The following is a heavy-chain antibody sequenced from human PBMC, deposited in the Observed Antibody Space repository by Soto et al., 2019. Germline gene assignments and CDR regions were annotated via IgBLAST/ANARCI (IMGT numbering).Heavy chain of an antibody. Sequence: GESLKLSCKGSGYSFPSYWIGWVRQTPGKGLEWMGIIYPGDSDTRYSPSFQGQVTISADKSISTAYLQWSSLKASDTAMYYCATCIVGATDYFDYWGQGTLVTVSS. D-gene: IGHD1-26*01. CDR1: GYSFPSYW. V-gene: IGHV5-51*01. CDR2: IYPGDSDT. J-gene: IGHJ4*02. CDR3: ATCIVGATDYFDY.